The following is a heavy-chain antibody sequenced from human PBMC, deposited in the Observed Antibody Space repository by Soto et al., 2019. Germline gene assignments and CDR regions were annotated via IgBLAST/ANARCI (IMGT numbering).Heavy chain of an antibody. CDR2: IYYSGST. CDR3: ARSPQNYDILTGYYSKAFDI. J-gene: IGHJ3*02. CDR1: GGSISSYY. Sequence: SETLSLTCTVSGGSISSYYWSWIRQPPGKGLEWIGYIYYSGSTNYNPSLKSRVTISVDTSKNQFSLKLSSVTAADTAVYYCARSPQNYDILTGYYSKAFDIWGQGTMVTVSS. V-gene: IGHV4-59*01. D-gene: IGHD3-9*01.